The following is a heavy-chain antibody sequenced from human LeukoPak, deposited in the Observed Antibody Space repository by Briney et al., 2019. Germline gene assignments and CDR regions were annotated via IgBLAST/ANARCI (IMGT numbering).Heavy chain of an antibody. CDR1: GFTFSSYW. Sequence: GGSLRLSCAASGFTFSSYWMTWVRQAPGKGLEWVANIKPDGSEKYYADSMKGRFTVSRDNAKNSLYLQINSLRAEDTAVYYCARVFGNPSHDAFDIWGQGTMVTVSS. V-gene: IGHV3-7*03. CDR2: IKPDGSEK. J-gene: IGHJ3*02. D-gene: IGHD1-14*01. CDR3: ARVFGNPSHDAFDI.